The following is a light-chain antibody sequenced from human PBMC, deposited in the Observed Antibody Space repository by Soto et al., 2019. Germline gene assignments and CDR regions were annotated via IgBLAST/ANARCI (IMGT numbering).Light chain of an antibody. J-gene: IGKJ1*01. V-gene: IGKV1-9*01. CDR2: SAS. CDR1: QGISSY. Sequence: DIQLTQSPSFLSASVGDRVTITCRASQGISSYLAWYQQKPGTAPNLLITSASTLQSGVPSRFSGSGSGTEFTLTISSLQPEDFATYYCQQFHSYPRTFGQGTKVEVK. CDR3: QQFHSYPRT.